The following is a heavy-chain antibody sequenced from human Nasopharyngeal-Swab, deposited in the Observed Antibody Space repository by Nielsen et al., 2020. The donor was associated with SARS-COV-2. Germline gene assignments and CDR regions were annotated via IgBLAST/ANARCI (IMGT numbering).Heavy chain of an antibody. CDR3: ARVRGSGPIDY. CDR2: ISGSGGST. CDR1: GFTFSSYA. J-gene: IGHJ4*02. D-gene: IGHD6-19*01. V-gene: IGHV3-23*01. Sequence: GESLKISCAASGFTFSSYAMSWVRQAPGKGLEWVSAISGSGGSTYYADSVKGRFTISRDNAKNSLYLQMNSLRAEDTAVYYCARVRGSGPIDYWGQGTLVTVSS.